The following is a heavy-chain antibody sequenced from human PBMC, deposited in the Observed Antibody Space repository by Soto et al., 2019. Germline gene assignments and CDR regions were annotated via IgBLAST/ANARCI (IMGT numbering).Heavy chain of an antibody. CDR3: ARVGSIGSSHDY. Sequence: SETLSLTCSVSGGSISGHYWTWIRQSPGKGLEWIGYIFYSGSTNYNPSLKSRVTISVDTSKNQFSLKMSSVTAADTAVYYCARVGSIGSSHDYWRRVHLV. CDR1: GGSISGHY. V-gene: IGHV4-59*11. D-gene: IGHD6-6*01. J-gene: IGHJ4*02. CDR2: IFYSGST.